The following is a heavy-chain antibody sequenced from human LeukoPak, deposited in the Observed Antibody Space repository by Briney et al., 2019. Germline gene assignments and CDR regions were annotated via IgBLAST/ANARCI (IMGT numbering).Heavy chain of an antibody. CDR3: ARDITIFGVVTILGYYYYGMDV. J-gene: IGHJ6*02. D-gene: IGHD3-3*01. Sequence: ASVTVSCMASGYTFTGYYMHWVRQAPGQGLEWMGWINPNSGGTNYAQKFHGRVTITRDTYISTAYMELSRLRSDDTAVYYCARDITIFGVVTILGYYYYGMDVWGQGTTVTVSS. CDR2: INPNSGGT. CDR1: GYTFTGYY. V-gene: IGHV1-2*02.